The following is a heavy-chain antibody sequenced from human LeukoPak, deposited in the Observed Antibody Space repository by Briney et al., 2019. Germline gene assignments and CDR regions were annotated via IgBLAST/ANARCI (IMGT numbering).Heavy chain of an antibody. CDR2: IYYSGST. Sequence: SQTLSLTCTVSGGSISSGGYYWSWIRQHPGKGLEWIGYIYYSGSTYYNPSLKSRVTVSVDTSKNQFSLKLSSVTAADTAVYYCARDGVPTGYSYGPSYSDYWGQGTLVTVSS. J-gene: IGHJ4*02. CDR3: ARDGVPTGYSYGPSYSDY. CDR1: GGSISSGGYY. D-gene: IGHD5-18*01. V-gene: IGHV4-30-4*08.